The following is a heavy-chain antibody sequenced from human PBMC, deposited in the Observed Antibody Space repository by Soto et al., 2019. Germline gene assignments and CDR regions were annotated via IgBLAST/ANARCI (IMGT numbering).Heavy chain of an antibody. V-gene: IGHV1-18*01. Sequence: QVQLVQSGAEVKKPGASVKVSCKASGYTFTSYGISWGRQAPGQGLEWMGWISTYHGNTKYAQKLPGRVTMTTDTATSTAYIELRSLRSDDTAVFYCAREMVRGVGSDYWGQGTLVTVSS. CDR3: AREMVRGVGSDY. D-gene: IGHD3-10*01. CDR1: GYTFTSYG. CDR2: ISTYHGNT. J-gene: IGHJ4*02.